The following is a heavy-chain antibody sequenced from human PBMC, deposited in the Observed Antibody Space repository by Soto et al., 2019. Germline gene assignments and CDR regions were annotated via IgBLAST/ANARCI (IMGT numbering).Heavy chain of an antibody. CDR3: AREGGGTDAFDI. CDR2: IYYSGST. V-gene: IGHV4-59*01. Sequence: TLSLTCTVSGGSISSYYWSWIRQPPGKGLEWIGYIYYSGSTNYNPSLKSRVTISVDTSKNQFSLKLSSVTAADTAVYYCAREGGGTDAFDIWGQGTMVTVSS. J-gene: IGHJ3*02. CDR1: GGSISSYY. D-gene: IGHD2-15*01.